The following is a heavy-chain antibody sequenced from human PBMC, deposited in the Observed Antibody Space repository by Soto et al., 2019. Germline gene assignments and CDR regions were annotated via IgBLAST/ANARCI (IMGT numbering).Heavy chain of an antibody. CDR1: GFTFSSYA. D-gene: IGHD6-19*01. V-gene: IGHV3-30*04. Sequence: GGSLRLSCAASGFTFSSYAMHWVRQAPGKGLEWVAVISYDGSNKYYADSVKGRFTISRDNSKNTLYLQMNSLRAEDTAVYYCARDLAGAREGAFDIWGQGTMVTVSS. CDR3: ARDLAGAREGAFDI. J-gene: IGHJ3*02. CDR2: ISYDGSNK.